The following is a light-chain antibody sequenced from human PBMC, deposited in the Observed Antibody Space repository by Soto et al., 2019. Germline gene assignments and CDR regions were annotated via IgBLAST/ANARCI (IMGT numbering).Light chain of an antibody. J-gene: IGKJ1*01. CDR1: QSVSSNY. Sequence: PGERATLSCRASQSVSSNYLAWYQQRPGQAPRLLIYGASTRATGIPDRFSGSGSGTDFTLTISRLEPEDFALYYCQQYGSLSWTFGQGTKVDIK. CDR2: GAS. V-gene: IGKV3-20*01. CDR3: QQYGSLSWT.